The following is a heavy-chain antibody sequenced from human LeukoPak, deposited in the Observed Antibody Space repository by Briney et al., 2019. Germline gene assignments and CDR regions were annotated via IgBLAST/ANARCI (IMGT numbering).Heavy chain of an antibody. D-gene: IGHD6-13*01. CDR2: IYHSGST. Sequence: SETLSLTCTASGYSISSGYYWGWIRPPPGKGLEWIGSIYHSGSTYYSPSLKSRVTISVDTSKNQFSLKLNSVTAADTAVYYCARGDYSSSWYEYNWFDPWGQGTLVTVSS. CDR1: GYSISSGYY. CDR3: ARGDYSSSWYEYNWFDP. V-gene: IGHV4-38-2*02. J-gene: IGHJ5*02.